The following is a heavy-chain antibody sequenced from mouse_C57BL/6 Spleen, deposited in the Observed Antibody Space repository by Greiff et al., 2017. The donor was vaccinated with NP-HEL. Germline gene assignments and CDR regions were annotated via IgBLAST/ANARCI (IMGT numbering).Heavy chain of an antibody. J-gene: IGHJ3*01. CDR2: INPNNGGT. Sequence: EVQLQQSGPELVKPGASVKISCKASGYTFTDYYMNWVKQSHGKSLEWIGDINPNNGGTSYNQKFKGKATLTVDKSSSTAYMELRSLTSEDSAVYYCARGGDGYQAWFAYWGQGTLVTVSA. CDR3: ARGGDGYQAWFAY. D-gene: IGHD2-3*01. V-gene: IGHV1-26*01. CDR1: GYTFTDYY.